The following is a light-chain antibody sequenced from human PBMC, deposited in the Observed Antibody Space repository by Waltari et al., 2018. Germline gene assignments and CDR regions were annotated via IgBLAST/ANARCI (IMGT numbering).Light chain of an antibody. Sequence: QSALTQPASVSGSPGQSITISCSGSTIDIGPYNYVSWYQQHPGKAPNLIIFDVNRRHSGVSNRFSGSKSGLTASLTISGLQAEDEAEYYCSSYTGSSALVVFGGGTKLSVL. CDR3: SSYTGSSALVV. J-gene: IGLJ2*01. CDR2: DVN. V-gene: IGLV2-14*03. CDR1: TIDIGPYNY.